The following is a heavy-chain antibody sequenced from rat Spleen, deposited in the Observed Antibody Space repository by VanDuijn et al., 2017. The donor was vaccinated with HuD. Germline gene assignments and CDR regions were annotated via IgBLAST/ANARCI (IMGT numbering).Heavy chain of an antibody. J-gene: IGHJ3*01. CDR2: ISYDVSST. V-gene: IGHV5-29*01. CDR3: SRHRNSYGWFAY. CDR1: GFTFSDYY. D-gene: IGHD1-12*01. Sequence: EVQLVESDGGLIQPGRSLKLSCAASGFTFSDYYMAWVRQAPTKGLEWVATISYDVSSTYYRDSVKGRFTISRDNAKSTLYLQMDSLRSEDTATYYCSRHRNSYGWFAYWGQGTLVTVSS.